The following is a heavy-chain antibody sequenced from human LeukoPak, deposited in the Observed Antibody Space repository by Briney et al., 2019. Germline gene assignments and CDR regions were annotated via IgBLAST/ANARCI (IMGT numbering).Heavy chain of an antibody. V-gene: IGHV3-23*01. D-gene: IGHD2-21*02. CDR2: ISGSGDGR. CDR1: GFTFSIHA. J-gene: IGHJ4*02. Sequence: GGSLRLSCAAYGFTFSIHAVSWVRQAPGKGLEWVSSISGSGDGRYSGDSVRGRFTISRANSKNTVDLQMNSLRAEDTAVYYCGKGLVSAIDYWGQGTLVSVSA. CDR3: GKGLVSAIDY.